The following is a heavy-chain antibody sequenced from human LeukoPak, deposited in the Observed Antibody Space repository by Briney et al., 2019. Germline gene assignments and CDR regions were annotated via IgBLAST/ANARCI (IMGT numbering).Heavy chain of an antibody. V-gene: IGHV4-39*07. D-gene: IGHD3-22*01. Sequence: PSETLSLTCTVSGGSISSSSYYWGWIRQPPGKGLEWIGSIYYSGSTYYNPSLKSRVTISVDTSKNQFSLKLSSVTAADTAVYYCASLNYYDSSGPDDAFDIRGQGTMVTVSS. J-gene: IGHJ3*02. CDR2: IYYSGST. CDR1: GGSISSSSYY. CDR3: ASLNYYDSSGPDDAFDI.